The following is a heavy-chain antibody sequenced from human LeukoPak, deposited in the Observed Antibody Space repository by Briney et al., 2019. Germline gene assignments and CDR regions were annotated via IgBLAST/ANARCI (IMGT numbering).Heavy chain of an antibody. D-gene: IGHD3-16*01. CDR3: TRVSYADGGYFDY. CDR2: ISRSGNYT. V-gene: IGHV3-21*01. Sequence: GGSLRLSCAASGFTFSSYGIHWVRQAPGKGLEWVSSISRSGNYTYYADSVKGRFTISRDNAKNSLYLQMNSLRAEDTAVYYCTRVSYADGGYFDYWGQGTLVTVSS. CDR1: GFTFSSYG. J-gene: IGHJ4*02.